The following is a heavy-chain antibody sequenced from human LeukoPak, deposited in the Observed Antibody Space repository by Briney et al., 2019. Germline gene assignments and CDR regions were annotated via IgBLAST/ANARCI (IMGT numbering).Heavy chain of an antibody. CDR2: ISYDGSNK. CDR3: ASHVDTAMVKGY. J-gene: IGHJ4*02. D-gene: IGHD5-18*01. CDR1: GFTFSSYA. V-gene: IGHV3-30-3*01. Sequence: GGSLRLSCAASGFTFSSYAMSWVRQAPGKGLEWVAVISYDGSNKYYADSVKGRFTISRDNSKNTLYLQMNSLRAEDTAVYYCASHVDTAMVKGYWGQGTLVTVSS.